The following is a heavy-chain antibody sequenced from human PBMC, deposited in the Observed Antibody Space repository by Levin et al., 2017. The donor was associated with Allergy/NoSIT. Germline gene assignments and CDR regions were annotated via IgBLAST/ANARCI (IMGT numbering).Heavy chain of an antibody. V-gene: IGHV3-7*01. D-gene: IGHD3-3*01. J-gene: IGHJ6*02. Sequence: SGESLKISCAASGFIFSRYWMSWVRQAPGKGLEWVAKIKEDGSEKHYVDSVKGRFTISRDKAKNSLFLQMNSLRAEDTAVYYCARDAATLVFGVAPRGGMDVWGQGTTVTVS. CDR2: IKEDGSEK. CDR1: GFIFSRYW. CDR3: ARDAATLVFGVAPRGGMDV.